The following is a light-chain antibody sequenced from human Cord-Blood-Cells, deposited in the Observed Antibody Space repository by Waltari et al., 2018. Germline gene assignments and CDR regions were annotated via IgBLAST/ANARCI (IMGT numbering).Light chain of an antibody. CDR1: STDVGGYNY. CDR3: SSYTSSSTWV. CDR2: DVI. J-gene: IGLJ3*02. Sequence: QSALTQPASVSRSPGQSITISCTGTSTDVGGYNYVSWYQQPPGKAPKLMIYDVINRPSGVSNRFSGSKSGNTASLTISGLQAEDEADYYCSSYTSSSTWVFGGGTKLTVL. V-gene: IGLV2-14*01.